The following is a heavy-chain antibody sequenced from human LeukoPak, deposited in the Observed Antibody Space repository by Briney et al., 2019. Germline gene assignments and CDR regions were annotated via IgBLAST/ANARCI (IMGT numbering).Heavy chain of an antibody. CDR2: ISAYNGNT. D-gene: IGHD2-2*01. J-gene: IGHJ1*01. V-gene: IGHV1-18*01. CDR3: ARELGYCSSTSCYPRAEYFQH. CDR1: GFTFSSYG. Sequence: PGGSLRLSCAASGFTFSSYGISWVRQAPGQGLEWMGWISAYNGNTNYAQKLQGRVTMTTDTSTSTAYMELRSLRSDDTAVYYCARELGYCSSTSCYPRAEYFQHWGQGTLVTVSS.